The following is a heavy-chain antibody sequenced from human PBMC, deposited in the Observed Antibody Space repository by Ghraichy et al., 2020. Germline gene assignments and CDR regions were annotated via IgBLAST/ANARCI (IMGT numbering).Heavy chain of an antibody. CDR3: AKDQIARGGLINLYYYYYGMDV. J-gene: IGHJ6*02. V-gene: IGHV3-43*02. CDR1: GFTFDDYA. D-gene: IGHD1-14*01. CDR2: ISGDGGST. Sequence: GGSLRLSCAASGFTFDDYAMHWVRQAPGKGLEWVSLISGDGGSTYYADSVKGRFTISRDNSKNSLYLQMNSLRTEDTALYYCAKDQIARGGLINLYYYYYGMDVWGQGTTVTVSS.